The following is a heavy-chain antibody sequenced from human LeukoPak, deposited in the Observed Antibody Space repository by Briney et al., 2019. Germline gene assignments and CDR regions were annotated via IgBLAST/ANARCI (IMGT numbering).Heavy chain of an antibody. CDR1: GVSVSSSNW. CDR3: VRHGGFDFDY. CDR2: IHHSGGT. Sequence: SETLSLTCAVSGVSVSSSNWWRWVRQPPGKGLEWIGQIHHSGGTYYNLSLKSRVTISLDKSKNQFSLELSSVTAADTAVYYCVRHGGFDFDYWGQGTLVTISS. V-gene: IGHV4-4*02. D-gene: IGHD2-15*01. J-gene: IGHJ4*02.